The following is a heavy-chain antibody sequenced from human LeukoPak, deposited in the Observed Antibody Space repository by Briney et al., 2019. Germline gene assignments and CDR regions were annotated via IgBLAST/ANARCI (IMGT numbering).Heavy chain of an antibody. CDR1: GFTFSDYY. Sequence: GGSLRLSCAASGFTFSDYYMSWIRQAPGKGLEWVSYISSSGSTIYYADSVKGRFTISRDNSKNTLYLQMNSLRAEDTAVYYCAKDSGRITMIVVVLASFDYWGQGTLVTVSS. V-gene: IGHV3-11*01. CDR3: AKDSGRITMIVVVLASFDY. CDR2: ISSSGSTI. J-gene: IGHJ4*02. D-gene: IGHD3-22*01.